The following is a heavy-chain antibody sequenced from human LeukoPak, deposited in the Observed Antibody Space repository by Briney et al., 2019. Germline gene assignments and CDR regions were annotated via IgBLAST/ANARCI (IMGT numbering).Heavy chain of an antibody. D-gene: IGHD6-19*01. CDR1: GFTFDDYA. V-gene: IGHV3-43*02. J-gene: IGHJ4*02. CDR2: ISGDGGST. CDR3: ARKDSSGWYYNY. Sequence: GGSLRLSCAASGFTFDDYAMHWVRQAPGKGLEWVSLISGDGGSTYYADSVKGRFPISRDNAKNSLYLQMNSLRAEDTALYYCARKDSSGWYYNYWGQGTLVTVSS.